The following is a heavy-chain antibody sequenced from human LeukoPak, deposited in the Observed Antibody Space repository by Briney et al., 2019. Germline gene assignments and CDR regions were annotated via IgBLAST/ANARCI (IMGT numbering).Heavy chain of an antibody. V-gene: IGHV3-33*06. CDR1: GFTFSSYG. D-gene: IGHD4-23*01. CDR3: AKGTTVVTPEPDAFDI. Sequence: GGSLRLSCAASGFTFSSYGMXXVXXAXXXXXXXXXVXWYDXSNKYYADSVKGRFXXSRDNSXXTLYLQMNSLRAEDTAVYYCAKGTTVVTPEPDAFDIWGQGTMVTVSS. J-gene: IGHJ3*02. CDR2: XWYDXSNK.